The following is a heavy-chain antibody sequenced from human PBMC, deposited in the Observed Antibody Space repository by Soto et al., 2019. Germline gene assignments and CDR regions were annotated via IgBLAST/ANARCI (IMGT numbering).Heavy chain of an antibody. V-gene: IGHV3-9*01. CDR3: ARSRGLVSRPLDL. CDR2: ITWNSGDI. J-gene: IGHJ5*02. CDR1: GFAFNGYA. D-gene: IGHD3-22*01. Sequence: QLVESGGGVVQPGTSLRLSCGASGFAFNGYAMHWVRQAPGKGLEWVSGITWNSGDITYTGSVKGRFSISRDNAENSLYRPMNSLRPQYTAFYYCARSRGLVSRPLDLWGQGTLVTVSA.